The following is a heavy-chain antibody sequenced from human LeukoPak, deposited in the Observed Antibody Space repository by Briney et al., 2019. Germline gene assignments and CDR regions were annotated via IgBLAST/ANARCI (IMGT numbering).Heavy chain of an antibody. Sequence: PGGSLRLSCAASGFTFSSYGMHWVRQAPGKGLEWVAFIRHDGSNKYYADSVKGRFTISRDNSKNTLYLQMNSLRAEDTAVYYCAKEHSSSWYSPFDDYWGQGALVTVSS. CDR1: GFTFSSYG. D-gene: IGHD6-13*01. CDR3: AKEHSSSWYSPFDDY. CDR2: IRHDGSNK. J-gene: IGHJ4*02. V-gene: IGHV3-30*02.